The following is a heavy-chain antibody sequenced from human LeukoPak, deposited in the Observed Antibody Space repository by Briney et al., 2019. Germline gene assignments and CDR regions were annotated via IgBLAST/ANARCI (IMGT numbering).Heavy chain of an antibody. CDR3: AREGGGPSGPLDY. J-gene: IGHJ4*02. V-gene: IGHV3-66*01. CDR2: IYGGGGT. CDR1: GCTVSINY. D-gene: IGHD3-3*01. Sequence: GGSLRLSCAASGCTVSINYMTWVGQAPGTGRGGAPVIYGGGGTYYADSVKGRFTISRDNSKNTLYLQMNSLRAEDTAVYYCAREGGGPSGPLDYWGQGTLVTVSS.